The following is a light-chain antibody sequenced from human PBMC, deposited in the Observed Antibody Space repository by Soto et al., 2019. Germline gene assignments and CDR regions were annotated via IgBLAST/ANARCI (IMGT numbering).Light chain of an antibody. Sequence: QLVLTQPPSVSGAPGQRVTISCTGSSSNIGAGYDVHWYQQLPGTAPKLLIYGNSNRPSGVPDRFSGSKSGTSASLAITGLQAEDEADYYCQSYDSSLSGSGYYVFGTGTKLTVL. CDR3: QSYDSSLSGSGYYV. CDR2: GNS. V-gene: IGLV1-40*01. CDR1: SSNIGAGYD. J-gene: IGLJ1*01.